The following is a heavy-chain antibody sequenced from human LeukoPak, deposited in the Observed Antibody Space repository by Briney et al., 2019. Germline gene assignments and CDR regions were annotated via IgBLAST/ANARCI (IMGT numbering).Heavy chain of an antibody. D-gene: IGHD2-2*01. CDR1: GFTFNNYG. CDR3: AKDQRTMTRRMDV. J-gene: IGHJ6*02. CDR2: IWYDGSNK. V-gene: IGHV3-33*06. Sequence: GGSLRLSCAASGFTFNNYGMHWVRQAPGKGLEWVAVIWYDGSNKYYADSVKGRFTISRENSRNTLYLQMNSLRVEDRAVYFCAKDQRTMTRRMDVWGQGTAVTVSS.